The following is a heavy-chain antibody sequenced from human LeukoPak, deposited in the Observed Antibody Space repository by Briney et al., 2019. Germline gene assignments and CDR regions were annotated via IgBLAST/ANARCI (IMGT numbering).Heavy chain of an antibody. J-gene: IGHJ4*02. CDR2: INPSGGST. Sequence: ASVKVSCKAPGYTFTGYYMHWVRQAPGQGLEWMGIINPSGGSTSYAQKFQGRVTMTRDTSTSTVYMELSSLRSGDTAVYYCAREGIRTMIVVVISEGYYFDYWGQGTLVTVSS. CDR3: AREGIRTMIVVVISEGYYFDY. V-gene: IGHV1-46*01. D-gene: IGHD3-22*01. CDR1: GYTFTGYY.